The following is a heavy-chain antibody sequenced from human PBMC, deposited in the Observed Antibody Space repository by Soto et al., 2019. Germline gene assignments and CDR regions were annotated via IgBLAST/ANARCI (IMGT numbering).Heavy chain of an antibody. CDR2: SSAYNGNT. CDR3: ARELDFWSGYYTGLDY. D-gene: IGHD3-3*01. Sequence: ASVKVSCTASGYTFTSSGISWELKAPGQGLEWMGCSSAYNGNTNYEKKLKGRVTMTTDTSTSTAYMELRSLRSDDTAVYYCARELDFWSGYYTGLDYWGQGTLVTVSS. J-gene: IGHJ4*02. V-gene: IGHV1-18*04. CDR1: GYTFTSSG.